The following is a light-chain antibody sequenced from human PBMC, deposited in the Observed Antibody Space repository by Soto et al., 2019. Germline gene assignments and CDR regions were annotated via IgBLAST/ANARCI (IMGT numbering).Light chain of an antibody. J-gene: IGKJ2*01. V-gene: IGKV3-15*01. CDR2: GAS. Sequence: EIVMTQSPATLSVSPGERATLSCRASQRVSSNVAWYQQKPGQAPRLLIYGASTRATGIPARFSGSGSGTEFTLTISSLQSEDFAVYYCQQDNNWPPYTFGQGTKLEIK. CDR3: QQDNNWPPYT. CDR1: QRVSSN.